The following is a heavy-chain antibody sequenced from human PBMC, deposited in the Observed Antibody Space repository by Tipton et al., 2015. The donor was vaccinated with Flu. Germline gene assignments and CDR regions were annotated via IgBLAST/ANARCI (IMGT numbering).Heavy chain of an antibody. CDR3: ARRDYYDSSGYLADAFDI. Sequence: QLVQSGAEVKKPGESLKISCKGSGYGFTGYWIGWVRQMPGKGLEWMGIIYPGDSDTRYSPSFQGQVTISADKSISTAYLQWSSLKAPDTAMYYCARRDYYDSSGYLADAFDIWGQGTMVTVSS. CDR1: GYGFTGYW. V-gene: IGHV5-51*01. CDR2: IYPGDSDT. D-gene: IGHD3-22*01. J-gene: IGHJ3*02.